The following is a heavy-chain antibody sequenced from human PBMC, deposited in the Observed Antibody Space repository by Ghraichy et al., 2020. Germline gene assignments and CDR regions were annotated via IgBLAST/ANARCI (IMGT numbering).Heavy chain of an antibody. CDR3: ASPHDYGDLGVDY. V-gene: IGHV3-74*01. CDR2: INSDGSST. J-gene: IGHJ4*02. CDR1: GFTFSSYW. D-gene: IGHD4-17*01. Sequence: GGSLRLSCAASGFTFSSYWMHWVRQAPGKGLVWVSRINSDGSSTSYADSVKGRLTISRDNAKNTLYLQMNSLRAEDTAVYYCASPHDYGDLGVDYWGQGTLVTVSS.